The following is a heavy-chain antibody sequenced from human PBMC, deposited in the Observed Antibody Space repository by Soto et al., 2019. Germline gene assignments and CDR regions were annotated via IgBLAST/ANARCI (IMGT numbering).Heavy chain of an antibody. CDR2: IYWDDDK. J-gene: IGHJ6*02. CDR1: GISLSSSRVG. D-gene: IGHD6-13*01. CDR3: ASAWYGDQHYYGMGV. V-gene: IGHV2-5*02. Sequence: PMMVNATQALTLTCTFSGISLSSSRVGVGWLSQPSGKALEWLALIYWDDDKRYSQSLKSRLTITKDTSKNQVVLKVTNMDPVDTATYYGASAWYGDQHYYGMGVWGQGTTVT.